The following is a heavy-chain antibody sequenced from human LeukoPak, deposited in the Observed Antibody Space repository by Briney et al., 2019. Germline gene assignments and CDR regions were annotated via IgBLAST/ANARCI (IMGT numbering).Heavy chain of an antibody. CDR2: IYYSGST. CDR3: ATYGGNSGPLFDY. J-gene: IGHJ4*02. V-gene: IGHV4-59*01. CDR1: GGSISSYY. D-gene: IGHD4-23*01. Sequence: SETLSLTCTVSGGSISSYYWSWIRQPPGKGLEWIGYIYYSGSTNYNPSLKSGVTISVDTSKNQFSLKLSSVTAADTAVYYCATYGGNSGPLFDYWGQGTLVTVSS.